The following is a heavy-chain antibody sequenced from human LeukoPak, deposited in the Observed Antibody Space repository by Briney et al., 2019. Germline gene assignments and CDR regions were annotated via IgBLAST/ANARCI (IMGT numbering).Heavy chain of an antibody. J-gene: IGHJ6*02. V-gene: IGHV3-9*01. CDR1: GFTFDNYA. CDR3: ARNNGMDV. Sequence: SLRLSCAASGFTFDNYAMHWVRQAPGKGLEWVSGISWNSRSIGYADSVRGRFTISKDNAKNSLYLQMNSLRAEDTALYHCARNNGMDVWGQGTTVIVSS. CDR2: ISWNSRSI.